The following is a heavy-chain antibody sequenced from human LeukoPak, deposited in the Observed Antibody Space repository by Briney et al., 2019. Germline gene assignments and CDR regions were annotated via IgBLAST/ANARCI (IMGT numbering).Heavy chain of an antibody. J-gene: IGHJ6*02. Sequence: GGSLRLSCATSGFTFSDYWMNWVRQAPGKGLEWVAVISYDGSNKYYADSVKGRFTISRDNSKNTLYLQMNSLRAEDTAVYYCAKDTGWELPESDYYYYYGMDVWGQGTTVTVSS. CDR2: ISYDGSNK. CDR3: AKDTGWELPESDYYYYYGMDV. V-gene: IGHV3-30*18. CDR1: GFTFSDYW. D-gene: IGHD1-26*01.